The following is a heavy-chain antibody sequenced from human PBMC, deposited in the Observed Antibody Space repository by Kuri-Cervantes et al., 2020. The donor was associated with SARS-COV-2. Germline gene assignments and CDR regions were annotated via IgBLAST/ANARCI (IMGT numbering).Heavy chain of an antibody. Sequence: GESLKISCAASGFTFSSYAMHWVRQAPGKGLEWVAVISYDGSNKYYADSVKGRFTISRDNSKNTLYLQMNSLRAEDTAVYYCARDLSDYVSWFDPWGQGTLVTGSS. J-gene: IGHJ5*02. CDR3: ARDLSDYVSWFDP. V-gene: IGHV3-30-3*01. CDR1: GFTFSSYA. D-gene: IGHD4-17*01. CDR2: ISYDGSNK.